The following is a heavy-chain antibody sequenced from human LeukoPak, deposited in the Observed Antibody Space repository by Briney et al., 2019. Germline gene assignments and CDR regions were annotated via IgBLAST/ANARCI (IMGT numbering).Heavy chain of an antibody. V-gene: IGHV3-21*01. J-gene: IGHJ3*02. Sequence: GGTLRLSCAASGFTFKNYYMIWVRQAPGKGLEWVSSISSSSSYIYYADSVKGRFTISRDNAKNSLYLQMNSLRAEDTAVYYCARDSDFDAFDIWGQGTMVTVSS. CDR3: ARDSDFDAFDI. CDR1: GFTFKNYY. CDR2: ISSSSSYI. D-gene: IGHD2-21*02.